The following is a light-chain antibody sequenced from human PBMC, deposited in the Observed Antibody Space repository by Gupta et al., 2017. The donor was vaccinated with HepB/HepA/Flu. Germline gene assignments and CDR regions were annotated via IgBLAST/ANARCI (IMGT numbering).Light chain of an antibody. CDR2: KAS. CDR1: HNVGSN. J-gene: IGKJ1*01. V-gene: IGKV1-5*03. CDR3: QQDGSYWT. Sequence: DIQMTQSPSTLSASVGDRISITCRASHNVGSNLAWYEQKPGKAPKVLIYKASSLESGVPSRFSGSGSGTEFTLTSSSRQPDDSATYYCQQDGSYWTFGQGTKVEIK.